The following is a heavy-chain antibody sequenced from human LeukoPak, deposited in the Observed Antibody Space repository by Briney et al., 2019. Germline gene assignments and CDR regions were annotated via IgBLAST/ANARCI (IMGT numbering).Heavy chain of an antibody. CDR3: GEMGRDLGKFYFYF. V-gene: IGHV4-4*02. D-gene: IGHD5-24*01. CDR1: GGSISSSNW. CDR2: IHHSGST. J-gene: IGHJ4*02. Sequence: SGTLSLTCAVSGGSISSSNWWSWARQPPGEGLEWIGEIHHSGSTNYNPPLKSRVPIPVNNSKNQFSLKPTSGTAGTPAVNYCGEMGRDLGKFYFYFWGQGTLVTVSS.